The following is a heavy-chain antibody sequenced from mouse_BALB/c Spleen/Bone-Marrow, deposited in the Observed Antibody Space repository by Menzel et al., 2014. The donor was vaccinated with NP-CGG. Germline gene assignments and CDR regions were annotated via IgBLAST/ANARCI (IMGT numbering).Heavy chain of an antibody. D-gene: IGHD1-1*01. CDR2: INPYNGGT. Sequence: DVKLQESGPELVKPGASMKISCKASGYSFTGYTMNWVKQSHGKNLEWIGLINPYNGGTSYNQKFKGKATLTVDKSSSTAYMELLSLTSGDSAVYYCARDYYGSSYGFAYWGQGTLVTVSA. CDR1: GYSFTGYT. CDR3: ARDYYGSSYGFAY. V-gene: IGHV1-18*01. J-gene: IGHJ3*01.